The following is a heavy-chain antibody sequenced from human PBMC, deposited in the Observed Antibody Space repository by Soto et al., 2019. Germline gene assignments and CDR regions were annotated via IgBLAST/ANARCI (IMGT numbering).Heavy chain of an antibody. V-gene: IGHV1-8*02. J-gene: IGHJ4*02. Sequence: GAPVKVSCKASGYTFTTYDVSWVRQASGQGLEWMGWMNPSNGNTGYAQKFQGRVTMTRNTSISTVYMELSGLRPDDTAVYYCARRKERSGPHYFDYWGQGTRVTVSS. CDR3: ARRKERSGPHYFDY. CDR2: MNPSNGNT. CDR1: GYTFTTYD. D-gene: IGHD6-25*01.